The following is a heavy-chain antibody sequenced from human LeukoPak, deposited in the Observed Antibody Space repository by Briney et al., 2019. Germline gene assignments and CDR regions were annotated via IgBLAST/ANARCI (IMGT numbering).Heavy chain of an antibody. V-gene: IGHV4-61*02. D-gene: IGHD7-27*01. J-gene: IGHJ3*02. CDR3: ARLVTGVGAFDI. CDR2: IYTSGST. Sequence: SETLSLTCTVSGGSISSGSYYWSWIRQPAGKGLEWIGRIYTSGSTNYNPSLKSRVTISVDTSKNQFSLKLSSVTAADTAVYYCARLVTGVGAFDIWGQGTMVTVSS. CDR1: GGSISSGSYY.